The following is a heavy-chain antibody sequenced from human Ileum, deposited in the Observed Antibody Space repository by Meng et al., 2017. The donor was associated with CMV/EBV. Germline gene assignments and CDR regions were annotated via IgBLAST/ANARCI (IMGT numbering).Heavy chain of an antibody. D-gene: IGHD2-15*01. CDR3: ARDSFPYSSDN. V-gene: IGHV3-7*01. CDR2: INQDANDK. CDR1: GFTFRSYW. J-gene: IGHJ4*02. Sequence: GGSLRLSCVGSGFTFRSYWMSWVRRPPGRGLEWVASINQDANDKYYLDSVKGRFTISRDNANNALYLQMNSLRADDTAIYYCARDSFPYSSDNWGQGTLVTVSS.